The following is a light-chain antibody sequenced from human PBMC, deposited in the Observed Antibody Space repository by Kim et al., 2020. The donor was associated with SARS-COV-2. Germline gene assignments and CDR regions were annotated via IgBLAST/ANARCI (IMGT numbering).Light chain of an antibody. CDR2: GAS. CDR3: QQSVGSPLTT. CDR1: QSVDSTS. J-gene: IGKJ2*01. V-gene: IGKV3-20*01. Sequence: LAPRERATLSCRASQSVDSTSLNWYQQKPGQAPRLLIYGASSRSTGTPDRFSGSGSGTDFTLTISRLEPEDFAVYHCQQSVGSPLTTFGQGTKLEI.